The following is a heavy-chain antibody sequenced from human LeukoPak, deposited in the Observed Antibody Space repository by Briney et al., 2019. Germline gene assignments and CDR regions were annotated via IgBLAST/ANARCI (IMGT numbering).Heavy chain of an antibody. J-gene: IGHJ4*02. CDR2: IIPILGIA. V-gene: IGHV1-69*04. Sequence: ASVKVSCKASGGTFSSYAISWVRQAPGQGLEWMGRIIPILGIANYAQKFQGRVTITADKSTSTAYMELSSLRSEDTAVYYCARVVAGETSGWYYFDYWGQGTLVTVSS. D-gene: IGHD6-19*01. CDR3: ARVVAGETSGWYYFDY. CDR1: GGTFSSYA.